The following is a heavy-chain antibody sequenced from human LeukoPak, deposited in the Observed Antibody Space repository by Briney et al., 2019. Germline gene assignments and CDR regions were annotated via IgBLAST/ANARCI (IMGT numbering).Heavy chain of an antibody. V-gene: IGHV1-2*02. CDR3: AREYCSGGSCYTCLDY. CDR2: INPNSGDT. J-gene: IGHJ4*02. Sequence: ASVKVSCKASGYTFTAYYIHWVRQAPRHGLEWMGWINPNSGDTDYSQKFQGSVTMTRDTSISTAYMELSRLRSDDTAVYYCAREYCSGGSCYTCLDYWGQGTLVTVSS. D-gene: IGHD2-15*01. CDR1: GYTFTAYY.